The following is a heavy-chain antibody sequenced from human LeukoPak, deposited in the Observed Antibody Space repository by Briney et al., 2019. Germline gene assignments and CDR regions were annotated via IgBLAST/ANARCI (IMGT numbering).Heavy chain of an antibody. Sequence: ASVKVSCKASGYTFTIYGIGMVRQAPGQGLEWMGWISAYNGNTNYAQKLQGRVTMTTHTSTSTAYMELRSLRSDDTAVYYCARVPIFGVVNHYFDYWGQGTLVTVSS. CDR2: ISAYNGNT. V-gene: IGHV1-18*01. D-gene: IGHD3-3*01. J-gene: IGHJ4*02. CDR1: GYTFTIYG. CDR3: ARVPIFGVVNHYFDY.